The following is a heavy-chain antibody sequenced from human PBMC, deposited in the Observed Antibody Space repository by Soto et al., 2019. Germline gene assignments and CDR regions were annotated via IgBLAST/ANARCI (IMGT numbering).Heavy chain of an antibody. CDR2: ASYDGSET. CDR3: GRDSGWPILIFDS. J-gene: IGHJ4*02. D-gene: IGHD3-10*01. V-gene: IGHV3-30*03. Sequence: QVQLVESGGGVVQPGRSLRLACAASGFDFRSYGIHWVRQAPGRGLEWVAAASYDGSETYYADSAKGRFTVSKEISKNTGFLQMNALRHEDTAIYFCGRDSGWPILIFDSWGQGTLVTVSS. CDR1: GFDFRSYG.